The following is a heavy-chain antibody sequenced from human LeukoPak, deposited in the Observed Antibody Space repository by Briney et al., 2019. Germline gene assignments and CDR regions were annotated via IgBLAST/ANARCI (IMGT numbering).Heavy chain of an antibody. V-gene: IGHV4-4*07. CDR1: GGSISSYY. J-gene: IGHJ3*02. CDR2: IYTSGST. Sequence: SETLSLTCTVSGGSISSYYWSWIRQPAGKGLEWIGRIYTSGSTNYNPSLKSRVTMSVDTSKNQFSLKLSSVTAADTAVYYCARDYYDSCGYGAFDIWRQGTMVTVSS. D-gene: IGHD3-22*01. CDR3: ARDYYDSCGYGAFDI.